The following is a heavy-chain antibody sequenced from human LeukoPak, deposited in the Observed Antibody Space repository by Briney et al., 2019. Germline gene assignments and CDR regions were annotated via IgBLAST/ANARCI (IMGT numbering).Heavy chain of an antibody. CDR1: GYTLTELS. CDR3: ATDGSSGWYDAFDI. Sequence: ASVKVSCKVSGYTLTELSMHWVRQAPGKGLEWMGGFDPEDGETIYAQKFQGRVTMTEDTSTDTAYMELSSLRSEDTAVYYCATDGSSGWYDAFDIWGQGTMVTVSS. J-gene: IGHJ3*02. D-gene: IGHD6-19*01. V-gene: IGHV1-24*01. CDR2: FDPEDGET.